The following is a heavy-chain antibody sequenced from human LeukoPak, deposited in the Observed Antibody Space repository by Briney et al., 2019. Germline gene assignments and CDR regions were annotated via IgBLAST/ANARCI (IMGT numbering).Heavy chain of an antibody. Sequence: GGSLRLSCAASGFTFSSSAMSWVRQVPGKGLEWVSGISASGGSTYYADSVRGRFTISRDNSKNTLYVQMNSLRDEDTAVYYCAKDQRRESPHYLDSWGQGTLVTVSS. CDR3: AKDQRRESPHYLDS. J-gene: IGHJ4*02. CDR1: GFTFSSSA. CDR2: ISASGGST. V-gene: IGHV3-23*01.